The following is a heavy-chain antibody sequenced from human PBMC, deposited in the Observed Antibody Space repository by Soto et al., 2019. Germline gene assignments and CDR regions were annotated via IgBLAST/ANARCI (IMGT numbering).Heavy chain of an antibody. J-gene: IGHJ4*02. V-gene: IGHV4-39*01. CDR2: AAYSGGT. Sequence: SETLSLTCTVSGGSIANNNYFWGWVRQPPGKGLEWIGSAAYSGGTYRNPSLKSRVTVSVDTSKNQFSLKLTSVTAADTAVYYCAKVVVGATSHSDFDSWGQGTLVTVSS. D-gene: IGHD2-15*01. CDR1: GGSIANNNYF. CDR3: AKVVVGATSHSDFDS.